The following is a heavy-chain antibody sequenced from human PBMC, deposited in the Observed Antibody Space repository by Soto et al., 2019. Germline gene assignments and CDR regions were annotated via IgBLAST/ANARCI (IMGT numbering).Heavy chain of an antibody. V-gene: IGHV4-59*01. J-gene: IGHJ5*02. CDR1: GGSISSYY. Sequence: SETLSLTCTVSGGSISSYYWSWIRQPPGKGLEWIGYIYYSGSTNYNPSLKSRVTISVDTSKNQFSLKLSSVTAADTAVYYCARGVAAAGTAGGWFDPWGQGTLVTVSS. CDR3: ARGVAAAGTAGGWFDP. CDR2: IYYSGST. D-gene: IGHD6-13*01.